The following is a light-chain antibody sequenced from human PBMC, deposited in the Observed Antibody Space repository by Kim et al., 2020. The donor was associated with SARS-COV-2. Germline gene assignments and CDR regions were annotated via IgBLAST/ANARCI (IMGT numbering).Light chain of an antibody. CDR2: QGT. CDR3: QAWDSNTVV. J-gene: IGLJ2*01. CDR1: KLGDKY. Sequence: SYELTQPPSVSVSPGQTASITCSGDKLGDKYVCWYQQKPDQSPVLVIHQGTKRPSGIPDRFSGSNSGNTATLTISGTQAVDEADYSCQAWDSNTVVFGGG. V-gene: IGLV3-1*01.